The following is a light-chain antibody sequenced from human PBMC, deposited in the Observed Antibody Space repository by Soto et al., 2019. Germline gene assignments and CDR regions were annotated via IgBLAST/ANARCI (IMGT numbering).Light chain of an antibody. Sequence: QSVLTQPPSASGTPGQRVTISCSGGSSNIKTNGVSWYQQVPGAAPKLLIYCNNQRPSGAPDRFTGSKSGTSASLAIAGLQSEDEATYHCATWDDSLNGLIFGGGTKLTVL. CDR3: ATWDDSLNGLI. J-gene: IGLJ2*01. V-gene: IGLV1-44*01. CDR2: CNN. CDR1: SSNIKTNG.